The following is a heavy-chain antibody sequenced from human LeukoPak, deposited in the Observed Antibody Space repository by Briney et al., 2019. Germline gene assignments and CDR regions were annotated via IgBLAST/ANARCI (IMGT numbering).Heavy chain of an antibody. V-gene: IGHV3-7*01. CDR2: IKQDGSEK. Sequence: GGSLRLSCAASGFTFSSYWMNWVRQAPGKGLEWVANIKQDGSEKYYVDSVKGRFTISRDNAKNSLYLQMNSLRAEDTAVYYCARAYSSSWEPFDYWGQGTLVTVSS. CDR3: ARAYSSSWEPFDY. J-gene: IGHJ4*02. D-gene: IGHD6-13*01. CDR1: GFTFSSYW.